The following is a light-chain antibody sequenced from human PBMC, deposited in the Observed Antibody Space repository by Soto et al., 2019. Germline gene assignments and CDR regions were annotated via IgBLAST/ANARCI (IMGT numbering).Light chain of an antibody. J-gene: IGLJ3*02. Sequence: QSALTQPASVSGSPGQSITISCTGTSSDLGNYNSVSWFQQHPGKAPKLMISEVSNRPSGVSNRFSGSKSGNTASLTISGLQAEDEADYYCSAYTGGSTRVFGGGTKVTVL. CDR1: SSDLGNYNS. CDR3: SAYTGGSTRV. V-gene: IGLV2-14*01. CDR2: EVS.